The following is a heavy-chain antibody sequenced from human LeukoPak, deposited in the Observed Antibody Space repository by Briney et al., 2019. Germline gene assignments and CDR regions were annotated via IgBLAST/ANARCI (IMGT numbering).Heavy chain of an antibody. CDR3: ARGLGCSGGSCYIDY. CDR2: IYYSGST. V-gene: IGHV4-39*07. J-gene: IGHJ4*02. Sequence: SETLSLTCTVSGGSISSSSYYWGWIRQPPGKGLEWIGSIYYSGSTYYNPSLKSRVTISVDTSKNQFSLKLSSVTAADTAVYYCARGLGCSGGSCYIDYWGQGTLVTVSS. D-gene: IGHD2-15*01. CDR1: GGSISSSSYY.